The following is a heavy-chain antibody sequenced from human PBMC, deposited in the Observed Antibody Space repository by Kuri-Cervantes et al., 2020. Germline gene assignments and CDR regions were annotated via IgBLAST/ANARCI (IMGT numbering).Heavy chain of an antibody. D-gene: IGHD5-12*01. CDR1: GFTFSSYW. CDR3: ARSRWLRLKGWLDY. Sequence: GESLKISCAASGFTFSSYWMSWVRQAPGKGLEWVASILSDGKNKYYADSVKGRFTISRDNSRNTLYLQMNSLRSDDTAVYYCARSRWLRLKGWLDYWGQGTLVTVSS. V-gene: IGHV3-30*03. CDR2: ILSDGKNK. J-gene: IGHJ4*02.